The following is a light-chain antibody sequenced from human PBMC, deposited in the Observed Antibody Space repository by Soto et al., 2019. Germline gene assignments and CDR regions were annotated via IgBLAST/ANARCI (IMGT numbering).Light chain of an antibody. CDR2: TAS. J-gene: IGKJ2*01. CDR1: QSITTY. V-gene: IGKV1-39*01. Sequence: DIQMTQSPSSLSASVGDRVTISCRASQSITTYLNWYRQKPGKAPELLIYTASTLQSGVPSRFSGSGSGTDFTFTISGLQPEDFATYYCQQSYSTPPDTFGQGTKLEI. CDR3: QQSYSTPPDT.